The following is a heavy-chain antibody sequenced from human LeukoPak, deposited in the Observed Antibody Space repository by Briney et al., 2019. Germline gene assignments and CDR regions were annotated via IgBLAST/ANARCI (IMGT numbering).Heavy chain of an antibody. CDR3: ARDVSAGGTNWFDP. Sequence: ASVKVSCKASGYXFTGYYXXWVXXAPXQXXEXMGXXNPNSGGPNYAQKFQGRVTMTRDTSISTAYMEMSRLRSDDMAVYYCARDVSAGGTNWFDPWGQGTLVTVSS. D-gene: IGHD3-16*01. CDR1: GYXFTGYY. V-gene: IGHV1-2*02. CDR2: XNPNSGGP. J-gene: IGHJ5*02.